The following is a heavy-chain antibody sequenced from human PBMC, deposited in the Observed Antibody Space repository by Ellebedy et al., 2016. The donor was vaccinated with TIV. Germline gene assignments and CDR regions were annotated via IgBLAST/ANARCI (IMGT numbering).Heavy chain of an antibody. D-gene: IGHD3-16*01. Sequence: ASVKVSXXASGYTFTSYYMHWVRQAPGQGLEWMGIINPSGGSTSYAQKFQGRVTMTRDTSTSTVYMELSRLRSDDTAVYYCARAGWGNWYFDLWGRGTLVTVSS. CDR1: GYTFTSYY. CDR3: ARAGWGNWYFDL. J-gene: IGHJ2*01. CDR2: INPSGGST. V-gene: IGHV1-46*01.